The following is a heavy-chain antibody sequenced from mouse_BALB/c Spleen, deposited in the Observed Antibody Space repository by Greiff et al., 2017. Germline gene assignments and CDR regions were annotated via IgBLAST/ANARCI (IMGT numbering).Heavy chain of an antibody. CDR1: GYSITSDYA. Sequence: EVKLMESGPGLVKPSQSLSLTCTVTGYSITSDYAWNWIRQFPGNKLEWMGYISYSGSTSYNPSLKSRISITRDTSKNQFFLQLNSVTIEDTATYYCARHPYYYGSPYYYAMDYWGQGTSVTVSS. J-gene: IGHJ4*01. CDR2: ISYSGST. V-gene: IGHV3-2*02. CDR3: ARHPYYYGSPYYYAMDY. D-gene: IGHD1-1*01.